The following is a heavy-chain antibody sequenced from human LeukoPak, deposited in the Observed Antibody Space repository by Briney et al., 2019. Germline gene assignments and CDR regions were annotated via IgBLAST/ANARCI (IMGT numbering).Heavy chain of an antibody. D-gene: IGHD1-7*01. Sequence: GGSLRLSCAASGFTVSSNYMSWVRQAPGKGLEWVSVIYSGGSTYYADSVKDRFTISRDNAKDTLYLQMNTLRVDDTAVYYCAGGNTETTLIDYWGQGTLVTVSS. CDR1: GFTVSSNY. J-gene: IGHJ4*02. V-gene: IGHV3-66*01. CDR2: IYSGGST. CDR3: AGGNTETTLIDY.